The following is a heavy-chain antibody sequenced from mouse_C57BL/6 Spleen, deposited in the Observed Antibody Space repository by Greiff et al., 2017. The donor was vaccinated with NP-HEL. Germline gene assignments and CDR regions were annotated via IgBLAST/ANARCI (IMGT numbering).Heavy chain of an antibody. CDR1: GYTFTDYY. V-gene: IGHV1-76*01. D-gene: IGHD1-1*01. CDR3: ARDVLLELEGSYYLDY. CDR2: IYPGSGNT. J-gene: IGHJ2*01. Sequence: VQLQQSGAELVRPGASVKLSCKASGYTFTDYYINWVKQRPGQGLEWIARIYPGSGNTYYNEKFKGKATLTAEKSSSTAYMQLSSLTSEDSAVYFCARDVLLELEGSYYLDYWGQGTTLTVSS.